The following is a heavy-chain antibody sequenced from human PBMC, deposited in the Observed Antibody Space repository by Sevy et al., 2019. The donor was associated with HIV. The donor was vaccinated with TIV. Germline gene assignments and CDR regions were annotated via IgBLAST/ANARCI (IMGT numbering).Heavy chain of an antibody. D-gene: IGHD3-22*01. J-gene: IGHJ4*02. CDR3: ARDYYDSSGYYSPFDY. CDR1: GGTFSSYA. CDR2: IIPIFGTA. Sequence: ASVKLSCKASGGTFSSYAISWVRQAPGQGLEWMGGIIPIFGTANYAQKFQGRVTITADESTSTAYMELSSLRSEDTAVYYCARDYYDSSGYYSPFDYWGQGTLVTVSS. V-gene: IGHV1-69*13.